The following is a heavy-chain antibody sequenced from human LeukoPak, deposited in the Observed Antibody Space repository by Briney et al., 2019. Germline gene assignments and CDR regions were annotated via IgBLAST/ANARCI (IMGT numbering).Heavy chain of an antibody. CDR1: GYRFTNYW. D-gene: IGHD3-22*01. CDR2: MYPGDSDT. CDR3: ARSSYYYDSSGYPFDY. V-gene: IGHV5-51*01. Sequence: GESLKISCKGSGYRFTNYWIGWVRQMPGKGLEWMGVMYPGDSDTIYSPSFQGQVTISADKSISTAYLQWSSLKASDTAMYYCARSSYYYDSSGYPFDYWGQGTLVTVSS. J-gene: IGHJ4*02.